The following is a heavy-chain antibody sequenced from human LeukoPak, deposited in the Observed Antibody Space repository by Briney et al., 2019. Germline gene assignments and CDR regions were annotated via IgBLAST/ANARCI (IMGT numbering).Heavy chain of an antibody. J-gene: IGHJ3*02. CDR2: IYYSGST. D-gene: IGHD1-26*01. V-gene: IGHV4-59*01. Sequence: PSETLSLTCTVSGGSISSYYWSWIRQPPGKGLEWIGYIYYSGSTNYNPSLKSRVTISVDTSKNQFSLKLSSVTAADTAVYYCARAPGPGEWELNAFDIWGQGTMVTVSS. CDR1: GGSISSYY. CDR3: ARAPGPGEWELNAFDI.